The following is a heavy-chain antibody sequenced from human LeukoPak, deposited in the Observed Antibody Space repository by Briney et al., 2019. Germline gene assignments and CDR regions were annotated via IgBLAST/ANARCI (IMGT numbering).Heavy chain of an antibody. D-gene: IGHD6-13*01. V-gene: IGHV1-46*01. CDR3: ARSSRRGSGGSSGYSSSWYAFDI. CDR2: INPSGGST. Sequence: ASVKVSCKASGYTFTSYYMHWVRQAPGQGLEWMGIINPSGGSTSYAQKFQGRVTMTRDTSTSTVYMELSSLRSEDTAVYYCARSSRRGSGGSSGYSSSWYAFDIWGQGTMVTVSS. J-gene: IGHJ3*02. CDR1: GYTFTSYY.